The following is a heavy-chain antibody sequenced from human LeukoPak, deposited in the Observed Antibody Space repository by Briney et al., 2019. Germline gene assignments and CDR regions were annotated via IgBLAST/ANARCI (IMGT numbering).Heavy chain of an antibody. D-gene: IGHD3-3*01. J-gene: IGHJ3*02. CDR3: ARVGEHITIFGVVRFAFDI. CDR1: GGTFSSYA. CDR2: IIPIFGTA. V-gene: IGHV1-69*13. Sequence: ASVKVSCKASGGTFSSYAISWVRQAPGQGLEWMGGIIPIFGTANYAQKFQGGVTITADESTSTAYMELSSLRSEDTAVHYCARVGEHITIFGVVRFAFDIWGQGTMVTVSS.